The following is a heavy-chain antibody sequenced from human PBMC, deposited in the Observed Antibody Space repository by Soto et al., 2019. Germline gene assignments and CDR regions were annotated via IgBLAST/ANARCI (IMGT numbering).Heavy chain of an antibody. CDR3: AKGPSGSSWYPYYFDY. D-gene: IGHD6-13*01. Sequence: GGSLRLSCAASGFTFSSYAMSWVRQAPGKGLEWVSAISGSGGSTYYADSVKGRFTISRDNSKNTLYLQMNSLRAEDTAVYYCAKGPSGSSWYPYYFDYWGQGTLVTVSS. V-gene: IGHV3-23*01. CDR2: ISGSGGST. J-gene: IGHJ4*02. CDR1: GFTFSSYA.